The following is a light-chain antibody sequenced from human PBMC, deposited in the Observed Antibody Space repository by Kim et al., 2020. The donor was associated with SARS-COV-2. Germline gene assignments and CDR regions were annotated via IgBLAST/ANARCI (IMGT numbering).Light chain of an antibody. Sequence: SSELTQDPAVSVALGQTVRITCQGDSLRSYYASWYQQKPGQAPVVVIYGKNDRLSGIPDRFSGSRSGSTASLTITGAQAEDEADYYCNSRDSTTNQLIFGGGTKVTVL. CDR2: GKN. CDR3: NSRDSTTNQLI. CDR1: SLRSYY. V-gene: IGLV3-19*01. J-gene: IGLJ2*01.